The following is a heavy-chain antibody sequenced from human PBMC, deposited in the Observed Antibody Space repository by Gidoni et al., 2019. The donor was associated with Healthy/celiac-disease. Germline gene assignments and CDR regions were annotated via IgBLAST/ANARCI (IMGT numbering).Heavy chain of an antibody. CDR2: ISYSGST. Sequence: VQLQESGPALVQPSETLSLTCTVSGGSIRSYYWRWIRQPPGKGLEWIGYISYSGSTNYNPSLKSRVTIAVDTSKNQFSLKLSSVTAADTAVYYCARVVPAAIFRWFDPGGQGTLVTVSS. CDR1: GGSIRSYY. CDR3: ARVVPAAIFRWFDP. V-gene: IGHV4-59*01. D-gene: IGHD2-2*02. J-gene: IGHJ5*02.